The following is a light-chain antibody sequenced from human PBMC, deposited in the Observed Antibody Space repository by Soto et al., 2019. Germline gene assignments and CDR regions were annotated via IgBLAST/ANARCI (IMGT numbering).Light chain of an antibody. Sequence: EIVLTQSPATLSLFPGERATLSCRASQSVNNYLAWFQQKPGQAPSLLIYGTSTMATGIPARFSGSGSGTDFTLTINSLEPEDFAVYYCQQQSTWPYTFGQGTKLEIK. J-gene: IGKJ2*01. V-gene: IGKV3-11*01. CDR2: GTS. CDR1: QSVNNY. CDR3: QQQSTWPYT.